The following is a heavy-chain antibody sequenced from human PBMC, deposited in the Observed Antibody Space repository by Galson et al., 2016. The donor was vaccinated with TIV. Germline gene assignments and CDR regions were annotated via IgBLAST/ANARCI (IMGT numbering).Heavy chain of an antibody. D-gene: IGHD2-21*02. CDR2: IDWDDDK. CDR3: ARYRSRGACYDY. V-gene: IGHV2-70*11. Sequence: PALVKPTQTLTLTCSFSGFSLNTSGMCVSWIRQPPGKALEWLARIDWDDDKYYSTSLKARLTISKDTSKNQVVLTMTNLDPVDTATYFCARYRSRGACYDYGGQGTLVTVSS. J-gene: IGHJ4*02. CDR1: GFSLNTSGMC.